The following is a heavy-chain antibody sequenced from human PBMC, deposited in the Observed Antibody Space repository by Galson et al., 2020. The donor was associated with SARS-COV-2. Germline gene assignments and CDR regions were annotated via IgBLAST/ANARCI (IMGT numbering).Heavy chain of an antibody. CDR3: ARDPSGYDYVRWFDP. CDR1: GFTFSDYY. D-gene: IGHD5-12*01. CDR2: ISSSGSTI. Sequence: GGSLRLSCAASGFTFSDYYMSWIRQAPGKGLEWVSYISSSGSTIYYADSVKGRFTISRDNAKNSLYLQMNSLRAEDTAVYYCARDPSGYDYVRWFDPWGQGTLVTVSS. J-gene: IGHJ5*02. V-gene: IGHV3-11*01.